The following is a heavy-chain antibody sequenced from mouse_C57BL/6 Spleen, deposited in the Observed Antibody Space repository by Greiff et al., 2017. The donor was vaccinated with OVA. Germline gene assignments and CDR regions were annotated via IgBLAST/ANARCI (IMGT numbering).Heavy chain of an antibody. CDR1: GYTFTDYY. CDR2: INPNNGGT. Sequence: EVQLQQSGPELVKPGASVKISCKASGYTFTDYYMNWVKQSHGKSLEWIGDINPNNGGTSYNQKFKGKATLTVDKSSSTAYMELRSLTSEDSAVYYCARERVMGYDGYYDWYFDVWGTGTTVTVSS. CDR3: ARERVMGYDGYYDWYFDV. J-gene: IGHJ1*03. V-gene: IGHV1-26*01. D-gene: IGHD2-3*01.